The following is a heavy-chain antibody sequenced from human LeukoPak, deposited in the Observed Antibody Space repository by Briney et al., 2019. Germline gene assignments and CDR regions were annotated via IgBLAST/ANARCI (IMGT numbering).Heavy chain of an antibody. CDR1: GVTFNNYN. V-gene: IGHV3-21*01. CDR2: ITSSGTYI. J-gene: IGHJ4*02. CDR3: ALRVSVPGGFDS. Sequence: GGSLRLSCAASGVTFNNYNMNWVRQAPGKELEWVSSITSSGTYIFYAHSVMDRFTISRDNATKTPYLQMNRLRAEDTAVYYCALRVSVPGGFDSWGQGPLVTVSS. D-gene: IGHD6-19*01.